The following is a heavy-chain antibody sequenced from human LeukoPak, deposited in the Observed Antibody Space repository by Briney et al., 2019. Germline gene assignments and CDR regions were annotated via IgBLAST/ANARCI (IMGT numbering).Heavy chain of an antibody. Sequence: PSQTLSLTCTVSGGSISSGGYYWSWIRQHPGKGLEWIGYIYYSGSTYYNPSLKSRVTISVDTSKNQFSLKLSSVTAADTAVYYCARFEYSSSSVVYWGQGTLVTVSS. CDR1: GGSISSGGYY. J-gene: IGHJ4*02. V-gene: IGHV4-31*03. D-gene: IGHD6-6*01. CDR2: IYYSGST. CDR3: ARFEYSSSSVVY.